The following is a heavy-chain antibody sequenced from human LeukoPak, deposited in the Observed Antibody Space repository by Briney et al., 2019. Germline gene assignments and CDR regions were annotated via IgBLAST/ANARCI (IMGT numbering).Heavy chain of an antibody. CDR2: ISAYNGNT. V-gene: IGHV1-18*04. CDR1: GYTFTGYY. CDR3: ARPLYYYYGMDV. Sequence: ASVKVSCKASGYTFTGYYMHWVRQAPGQGLEWMGWISAYNGNTNYAQKLQGRVTITRDTSASTAYMELSSLRSEDTAVYYCARPLYYYYGMDVWGQGTTVTVSS. J-gene: IGHJ6*02.